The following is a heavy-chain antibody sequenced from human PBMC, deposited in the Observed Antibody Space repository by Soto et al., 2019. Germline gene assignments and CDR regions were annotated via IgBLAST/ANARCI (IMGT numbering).Heavy chain of an antibody. CDR3: ARVLLEAGYYGMDV. V-gene: IGHV4-34*01. CDR2: INHSGST. J-gene: IGHJ6*02. Sequence: PSETLSLTCAVYGGSFSGYYWSWIRQPPGKGLEWIGEINHSGSTNYNPSLKSRVTISVDTSKNQFSLKLSSVTAADTAVYYCARVLLEAGYYGMDVWGQGTTVTVSS. CDR1: GGSFSGYY. D-gene: IGHD2-15*01.